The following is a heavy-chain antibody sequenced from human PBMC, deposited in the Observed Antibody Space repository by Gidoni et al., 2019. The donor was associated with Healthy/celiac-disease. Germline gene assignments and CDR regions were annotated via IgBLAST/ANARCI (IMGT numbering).Heavy chain of an antibody. CDR2: IRSSGSTI. V-gene: IGHV3-48*03. CDR3: LVERWAHCSSTSCYAPYYYMDV. D-gene: IGHD2-2*01. J-gene: IGHJ6*03. Sequence: LEWVSYIRSSGSTIYYADSVKGRFTISRDNAKNSLYLQMNSLRAEDTAVYYCLVERWAHCSSTSCYAPYYYMDVWGKGTTVTVSS.